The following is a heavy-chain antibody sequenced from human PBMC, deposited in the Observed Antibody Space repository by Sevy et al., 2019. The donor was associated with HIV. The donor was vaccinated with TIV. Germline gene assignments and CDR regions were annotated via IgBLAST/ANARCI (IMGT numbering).Heavy chain of an antibody. CDR3: AKDAYYYDGSGYSMSQWYYGMDV. D-gene: IGHD3-22*01. Sequence: GGSLRLSCAASGFTFRTYAMSWVRQPPGKGLEWVSDISGSGGDTYYADSVKGRFTISRDNSKNTLYLQMSGLRAEDTAVYYCAKDAYYYDGSGYSMSQWYYGMDVWGQGTTVTVSS. CDR1: GFTFRTYA. V-gene: IGHV3-23*01. CDR2: ISGSGGDT. J-gene: IGHJ6*02.